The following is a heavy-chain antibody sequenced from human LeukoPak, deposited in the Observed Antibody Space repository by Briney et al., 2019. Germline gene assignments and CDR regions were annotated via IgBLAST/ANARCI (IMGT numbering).Heavy chain of an antibody. CDR3: ARGQRITMVRVVIPYYYYYMDV. V-gene: IGHV3-7*04. CDR2: IRQNGIEK. J-gene: IGHJ6*03. D-gene: IGHD3-10*01. Sequence: GGSLRLSSADSGFTFSSYWMSWVRQAPGKGLEWVANIRQNGIEKYYVDSVKGRFTISRDNAKNSLYLQMNSLRVEDTAVYYCARGQRITMVRVVIPYYYYYMDVWGKGTTVTISS. CDR1: GFTFSSYW.